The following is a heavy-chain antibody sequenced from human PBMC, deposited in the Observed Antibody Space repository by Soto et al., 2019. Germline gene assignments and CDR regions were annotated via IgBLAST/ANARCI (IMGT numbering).Heavy chain of an antibody. V-gene: IGHV4-59*01. D-gene: IGHD1-1*01. Sequence: SETLSLTCTVSGGSISSYYWSWIRQPPGKGLEWIGYIYYSGSTNYNPSLKSRVTISVDTSKNQFSLKLSSVTAADTAVYYCGRVLPATGTDAGRNWLDPWRQGTLVTVSS. CDR3: GRVLPATGTDAGRNWLDP. J-gene: IGHJ5*02. CDR1: GGSISSYY. CDR2: IYYSGST.